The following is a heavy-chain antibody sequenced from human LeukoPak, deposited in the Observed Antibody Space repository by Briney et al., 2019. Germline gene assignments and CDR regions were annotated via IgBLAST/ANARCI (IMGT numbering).Heavy chain of an antibody. J-gene: IGHJ5*02. CDR1: GGSIRDYY. V-gene: IGHV4-59*01. CDR3: ARGPEGIAAPPWLDP. Sequence: SETLSLTCTVSGGSIRDYYSTWIRQPPGKGLEWIGYIYHSGSANYKSSLKSRVTISLDTSKNQVSLEMKSVTAADTAVYYCARGPEGIAAPPWLDPWGQGTLVTVSS. CDR2: IYHSGSA. D-gene: IGHD6-6*01.